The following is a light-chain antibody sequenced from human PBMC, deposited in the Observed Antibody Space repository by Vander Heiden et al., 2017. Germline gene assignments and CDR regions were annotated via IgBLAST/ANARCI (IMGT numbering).Light chain of an antibody. V-gene: IGKV1-39*01. CDR1: QSISSY. CDR2: AAS. J-gene: IGKJ1*01. CDR3: QQSYSAPRT. Sequence: DIQMADSPSSLSASVGDRVTITCRASQSISSYLNWYQQKPGKAPKLLIYAASSLQSGVPSRFSGSGSGTDFSLTISSLQPEDFATYYCQQSYSAPRTFGQGTKVEIK.